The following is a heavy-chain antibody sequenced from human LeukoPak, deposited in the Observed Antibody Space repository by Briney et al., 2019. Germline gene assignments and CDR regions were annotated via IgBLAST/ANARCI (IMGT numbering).Heavy chain of an antibody. CDR1: GFTFSTYW. CDR2: IYIDGSSA. V-gene: IGHV3-74*01. CDR3: TRGASARQDS. D-gene: IGHD2-2*01. J-gene: IGHJ4*02. Sequence: PGGSLRLSCAASGFTFSTYWMHWVRQAPGKGLVWVSRIYIDGSSANYADSVKGRFTISRDNAKNTLYLEMNSLGAEDTAIYYCTRGASARQDSWGQGTLVTVSS.